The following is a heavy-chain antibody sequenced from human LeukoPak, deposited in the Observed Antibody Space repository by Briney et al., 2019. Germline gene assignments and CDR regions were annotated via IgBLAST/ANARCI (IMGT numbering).Heavy chain of an antibody. V-gene: IGHV3-23*01. CDR1: GFTFSSYA. D-gene: IGHD4-23*01. CDR3: TKGNTVLTPGY. Sequence: PGGSLRLSCAASGFTFSSYAMNWVRQAPGKGLEWVSAISSGGSTYYADSVKGRFTISRDNSKNTLYLQMNSLRDEDTAVYYCTKGNTVLTPGYWGQGVLVTVSS. J-gene: IGHJ4*02. CDR2: ISSGGST.